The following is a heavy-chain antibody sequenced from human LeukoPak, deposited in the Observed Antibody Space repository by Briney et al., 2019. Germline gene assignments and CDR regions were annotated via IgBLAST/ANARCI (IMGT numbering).Heavy chain of an antibody. CDR2: ISSSSSYI. CDR3: ARRDIVVVPAAMGDYYYCGMDV. D-gene: IGHD2-2*01. CDR1: GFTFSSYS. J-gene: IGHJ6*02. Sequence: GGSLRLSCAASGFTFSSYSMNWVRQAPGKGLEWVSSISSSSSYIYYADSVKGRFTISRDNAKNSLYLQMNSLRAEDTAVYYCARRDIVVVPAAMGDYYYCGMDVWGQGTTVTVSS. V-gene: IGHV3-21*01.